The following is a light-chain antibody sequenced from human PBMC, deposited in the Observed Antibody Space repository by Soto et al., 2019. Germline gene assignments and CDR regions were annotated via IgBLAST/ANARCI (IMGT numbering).Light chain of an antibody. Sequence: DIQMTQSPSTLSASVGDRVSISCRASQSLDKWLAWYQQKPGEAPKLLVSDASNLESGVSSRFTGSGSGTEFTLTISSLQPDDCATYYCKQYTRYPYNFGQGTKVDIK. V-gene: IGKV1-5*01. CDR2: DAS. J-gene: IGKJ2*01. CDR1: QSLDKW. CDR3: KQYTRYPYN.